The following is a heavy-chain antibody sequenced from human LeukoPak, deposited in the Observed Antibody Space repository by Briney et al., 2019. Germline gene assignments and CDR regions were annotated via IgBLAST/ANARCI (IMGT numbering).Heavy chain of an antibody. CDR1: GFTFSSYS. D-gene: IGHD1-1*01. V-gene: IGHV3-21*01. J-gene: IGHJ4*02. CDR2: ISSSSSYI. Sequence: GRSLRLSCAASGFTFSSYSMNWVRQAPGKGLEWVSPISSSSSYIYYADSVKGRFTISRDNAKNSLYLQMNSLGAEDTAVYYCARNPWNDGYFDYWGQGTLVTVSS. CDR3: ARNPWNDGYFDY.